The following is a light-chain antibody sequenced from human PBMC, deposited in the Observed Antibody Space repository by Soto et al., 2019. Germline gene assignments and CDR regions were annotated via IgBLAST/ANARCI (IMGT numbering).Light chain of an antibody. Sequence: QSVRTQPPSVSGAPGQRVTISCTGSSSNIGAAYAVHWYQQLPGTAPKLLIYGNSNRPSGVPDRFSGSKSGTSASLAITGLQAEDEDDYYCHSYDISLSASVFGGGTKLTVL. J-gene: IGLJ3*02. CDR1: SSNIGAAYA. V-gene: IGLV1-40*01. CDR2: GNS. CDR3: HSYDISLSASV.